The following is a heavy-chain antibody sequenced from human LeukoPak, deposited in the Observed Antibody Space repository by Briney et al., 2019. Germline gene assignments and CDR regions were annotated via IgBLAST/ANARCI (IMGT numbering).Heavy chain of an antibody. CDR1: GFTFSSYN. CDR2: ISRSSSNI. CDR3: AREDTSSDY. D-gene: IGHD5-18*01. J-gene: IGHJ4*02. Sequence: PGGSLRLSCAASGFTFSSYNMNWVRQAPGKGLEWVSSISRSSSNIYYADSVKGRFTISRDNAKNSLYLQMNSLRAEDTAVYYCAREDTSSDYWGQGTLVTVSS. V-gene: IGHV3-21*01.